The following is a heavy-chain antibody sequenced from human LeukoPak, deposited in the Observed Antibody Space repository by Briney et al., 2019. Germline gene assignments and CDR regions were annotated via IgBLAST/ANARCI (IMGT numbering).Heavy chain of an antibody. D-gene: IGHD2-15*01. CDR1: GFTFSSYG. V-gene: IGHV3-30*02. J-gene: IGHJ3*02. Sequence: GGSLRLSCGASGFTFSSYGMLWVRQSPGKGLEWVAFIRYDGNIKFYADSVKGRFTISRDNSKNTLYLQMTSLRAEDTAVYYCARGGDAFDIWGQGTMVSVSS. CDR2: IRYDGNIK. CDR3: ARGGDAFDI.